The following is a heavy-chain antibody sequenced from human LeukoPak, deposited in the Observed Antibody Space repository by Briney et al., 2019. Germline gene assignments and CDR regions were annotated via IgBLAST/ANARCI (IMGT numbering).Heavy chain of an antibody. D-gene: IGHD5-24*01. V-gene: IGHV3-30-3*01. CDR1: GFTFSSYA. CDR3: ARVGEMATFDY. CDR2: ISYDGSNK. J-gene: IGHJ4*02. Sequence: GGSLRLSWAASGFTFSSYAMHWVRQAPDKGLEWVAVISYDGSNKYYADSVKGRFTISRDNSKNTLYLQMNSLRAEDTAVYYCARVGEMATFDYWGQGTLVTVSS.